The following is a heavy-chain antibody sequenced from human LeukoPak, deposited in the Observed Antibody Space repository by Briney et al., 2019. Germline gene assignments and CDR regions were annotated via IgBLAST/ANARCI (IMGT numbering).Heavy chain of an antibody. Sequence: ASVKVSCKASGYTFTSYYMHWVRQAPGQGLEWMGIINPSGGSTSYAQKFQGRVTMTRDTSTSTVYMELSSLRSEDTAVYYCARDLLRVAAPDYYYYGMDVWGKGTTVTVSP. CDR1: GYTFTSYY. CDR2: INPSGGST. CDR3: ARDLLRVAAPDYYYYGMDV. V-gene: IGHV1-46*01. J-gene: IGHJ6*04. D-gene: IGHD6-13*01.